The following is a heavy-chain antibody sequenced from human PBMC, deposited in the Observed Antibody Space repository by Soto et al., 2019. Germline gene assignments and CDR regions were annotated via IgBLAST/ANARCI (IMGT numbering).Heavy chain of an antibody. CDR3: ARHRRIWAKHMTTVISNEGFDI. J-gene: IGHJ3*02. Sequence: SLRLSCAASGFNFDDYAMHWIRQAPGKGLEWVSGLSWNHGGIDYADSVKGRFTISRDNVENSLYLKMNSLRPEDTTLYFCARHRRIWAKHMTTVISNEGFDIWGQGAVVTVSS. CDR1: GFNFDDYA. V-gene: IGHV3-9*01. CDR2: LSWNHGGI. D-gene: IGHD4-17*01.